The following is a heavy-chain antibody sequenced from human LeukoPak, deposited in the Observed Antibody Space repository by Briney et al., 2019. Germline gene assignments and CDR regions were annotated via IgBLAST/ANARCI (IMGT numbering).Heavy chain of an antibody. J-gene: IGHJ4*02. D-gene: IGHD6-13*01. CDR1: GYTFTTFR. Sequence: ASVKVSCKASGYTFTTFRIHWVRQAPGQGLEWMGWISANDGNTNYAQKLQGRVTMTADTSTSTAYMELRSLKSDDTAVYYCARALIAAAGGVHPYYFDYWGQGTLVTVSS. CDR2: ISANDGNT. CDR3: ARALIAAAGGVHPYYFDY. V-gene: IGHV1-18*01.